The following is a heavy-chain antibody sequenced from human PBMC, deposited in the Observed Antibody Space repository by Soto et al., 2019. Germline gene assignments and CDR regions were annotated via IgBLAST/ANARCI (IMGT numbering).Heavy chain of an antibody. Sequence: PSETLSLTCTVSGGSLSSTSYHWGWIRQPPGKGLEYIGNIYYTGTTYYHPSLKSRLTISVDPSKNQFSLKVTSMTAADTAVYYCATYSGSYSYHYCAYWGQGLLVTVSS. J-gene: IGHJ4*02. V-gene: IGHV4-39*01. CDR3: ATYSGSYSYHYCAY. CDR2: IYYTGTT. D-gene: IGHD1-26*01. CDR1: GGSLSSTSYH.